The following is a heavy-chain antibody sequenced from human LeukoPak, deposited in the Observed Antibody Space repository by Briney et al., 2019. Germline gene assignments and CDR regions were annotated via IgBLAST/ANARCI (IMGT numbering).Heavy chain of an antibody. V-gene: IGHV3-74*01. CDR1: GFTFSSYW. J-gene: IGHJ4*02. CDR2: INGNGSST. D-gene: IGHD6-6*01. CDR3: ARLSYRPESSIAARPYDY. Sequence: GGSLRLSCAASGFTFSSYWMHWVRQAPGKGPVWVSRINGNGSSTDYADSVKGRFTISRDNAKNTLYLQMNSLRAEDTAVYYCARLSYRPESSIAARPYDYWGQGTLVTVSS.